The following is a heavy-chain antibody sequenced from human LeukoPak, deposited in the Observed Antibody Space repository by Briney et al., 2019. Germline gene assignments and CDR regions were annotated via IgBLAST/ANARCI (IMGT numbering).Heavy chain of an antibody. CDR1: GYTLTELS. Sequence: ASVKVSFKVSGYTLTELSMHWVRQAPGKGLEWMGGFDPEDGETIYAQKFQGRVTMTEDTSTDTAYMELSSLRFEDTAVYYCATAQLYDILTGYYNRGVLDYWGQGTLVTVSS. V-gene: IGHV1-24*01. CDR3: ATAQLYDILTGYYNRGVLDY. D-gene: IGHD3-9*01. CDR2: FDPEDGET. J-gene: IGHJ4*02.